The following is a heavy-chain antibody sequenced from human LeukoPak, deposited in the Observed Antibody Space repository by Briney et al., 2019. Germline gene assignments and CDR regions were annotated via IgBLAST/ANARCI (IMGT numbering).Heavy chain of an antibody. D-gene: IGHD6-19*01. J-gene: IGHJ4*02. CDR2: IYYSGST. Sequence: SETLSLTCTVSGGSISSYYWSWIRQPPGKGLEWIGYIYYSGSTNYNPSLKRRVTISVDTSKNQFSLKLSSVTAADTAVYYCARRRGSSGWYFDYWGQGTLVTVSS. V-gene: IGHV4-59*08. CDR1: GGSISSYY. CDR3: ARRRGSSGWYFDY.